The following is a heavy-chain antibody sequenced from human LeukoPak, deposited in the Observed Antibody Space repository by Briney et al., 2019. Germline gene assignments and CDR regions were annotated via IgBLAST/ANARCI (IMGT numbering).Heavy chain of an antibody. V-gene: IGHV3-21*01. J-gene: IGHJ4*02. D-gene: IGHD1-20*01. CDR1: GFTFSSYS. CDR2: ISSSSNYI. Sequence: GGSLRLSCAASGFTFSSYSMNWVRQAPGKGLEWVSSISSSSNYIYYADSVKGRFTISRDHAKNSLYLQLNSLRAEDTAVYYCARDPPFIIGTTFFDYWGQGTLVTVSS. CDR3: ARDPPFIIGTTFFDY.